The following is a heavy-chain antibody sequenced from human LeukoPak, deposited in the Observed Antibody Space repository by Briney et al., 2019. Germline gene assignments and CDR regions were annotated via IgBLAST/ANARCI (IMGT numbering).Heavy chain of an antibody. Sequence: GASVKASCKASGYTFTSYHINWVRQATGQGLEWMGWMDPNSGNRDYAPKFQGRVTMTRNTSISTAYMELSSLRSEDTAVYYCARDPNPPAFDIWGQGTMVTVSS. V-gene: IGHV1-8*01. CDR3: ARDPNPPAFDI. J-gene: IGHJ3*02. CDR2: MDPNSGNR. CDR1: GYTFTSYH.